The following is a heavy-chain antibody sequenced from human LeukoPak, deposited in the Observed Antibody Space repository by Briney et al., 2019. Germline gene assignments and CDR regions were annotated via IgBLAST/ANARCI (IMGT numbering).Heavy chain of an antibody. D-gene: IGHD3-10*01. V-gene: IGHV4-38-2*02. CDR3: ARREYYYGSGSQYENWFDP. CDR1: GYSISSGYY. J-gene: IGHJ5*02. CDR2: IYYSGST. Sequence: SETLSLTCTVSGYSISSGYYWGWIRQPPGKGLEWIGSIYYSGSTYYNPSLKSRVTISVDKSKNQFSLKLSSVTAADTAVYYCARREYYYGSGSQYENWFDPWGQGTLVTVSS.